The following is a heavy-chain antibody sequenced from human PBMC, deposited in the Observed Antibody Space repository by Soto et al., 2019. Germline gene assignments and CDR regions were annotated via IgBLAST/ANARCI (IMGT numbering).Heavy chain of an antibody. V-gene: IGHV4-39*01. J-gene: IGHJ6*02. Sequence: SSETLSLTFTVSGCSISSSSYYWGWIRQPPGKGLEWIGSIYYSGSTYYNPSLKSRVTISVDTSKNQLSLKLSSVTAADTAVYYCARHEGELGWYYYYGMDVWGQGTTVT. CDR3: ARHEGELGWYYYYGMDV. D-gene: IGHD1-26*01. CDR1: GCSISSSSYY. CDR2: IYYSGST.